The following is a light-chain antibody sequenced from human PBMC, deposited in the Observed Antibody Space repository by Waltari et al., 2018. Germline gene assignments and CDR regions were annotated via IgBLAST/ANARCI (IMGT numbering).Light chain of an antibody. CDR3: QQYDRWPLT. Sequence: EIVMTQSPATLSVSPGERATLSCRASHSISSNLAWYQQTPGQAPRLLIYGASTWATGIPARFSGSGSGTEFTLTISSLQSEDFGVYYCQQYDRWPLTFGGGTKVEIK. CDR2: GAS. CDR1: HSISSN. V-gene: IGKV3-15*01. J-gene: IGKJ4*01.